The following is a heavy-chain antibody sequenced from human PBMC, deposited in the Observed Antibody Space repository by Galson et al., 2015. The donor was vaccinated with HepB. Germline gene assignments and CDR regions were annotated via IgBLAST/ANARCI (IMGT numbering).Heavy chain of an antibody. CDR3: ARGRSVGATFVVPLN. J-gene: IGHJ4*02. CDR1: GFTFSSYA. V-gene: IGHV3-30-3*01. CDR2: ISYDGSNK. Sequence: SLRLSCAASGFTFSSYAMHWVRQAPGKGLEWVAVISYDGSNKYYADSVKGRFTISRDNSKNTLYLQMNSLRAEDTAVYYCARGRSVGATFVVPLNWGQGTLVTVSS. D-gene: IGHD1-26*01.